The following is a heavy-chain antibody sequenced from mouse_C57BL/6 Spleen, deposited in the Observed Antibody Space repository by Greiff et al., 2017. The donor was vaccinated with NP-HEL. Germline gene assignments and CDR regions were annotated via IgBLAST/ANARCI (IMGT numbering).Heavy chain of an antibody. V-gene: IGHV1-15*01. CDR2: IDPETGGT. D-gene: IGHD1-1*01. CDR3: TRSGITTVVADY. Sequence: QVQLKESGAELVRPGASVTLSCKASGYTFTDYEMHWVEQTPVPGLEWIGAIDPETGGTAYNQKFKGKAILTADKSSSTAYMELRSLTSEDSAVYYCTRSGITTVVADYWGQGTTLTVSS. CDR1: GYTFTDYE. J-gene: IGHJ2*01.